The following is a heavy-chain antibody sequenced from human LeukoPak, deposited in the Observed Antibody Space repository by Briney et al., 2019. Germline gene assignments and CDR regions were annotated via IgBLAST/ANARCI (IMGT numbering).Heavy chain of an antibody. CDR2: IYYSGST. CDR1: GGSISSGGYS. D-gene: IGHD6-6*01. Sequence: SETLSLTCTVSGGSISSGGYSWSWIRQHPGKGLEWIGYIYYSGSTYYNPSLKSRVTISVDTSKNQFSLKLSSVTAADTAVYYCARAPRDSSSPLARAFDIWGQGTMVTVSS. CDR3: ARAPRDSSSPLARAFDI. V-gene: IGHV4-31*03. J-gene: IGHJ3*02.